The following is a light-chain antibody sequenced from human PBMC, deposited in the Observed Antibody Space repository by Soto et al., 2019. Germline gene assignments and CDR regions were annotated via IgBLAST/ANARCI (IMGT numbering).Light chain of an antibody. CDR2: YDS. CDR3: QVWDSGSDHHV. J-gene: IGLJ1*01. V-gene: IGLV3-21*04. Sequence: SYELTQPPSVSVAPGQTARITCGGNDIGSKSVHWYQQRPGQAPVLVIYYDSDRPSGIPERFSGSNSGNTATLTISRVEAGDEADYYCQVWDSGSDHHVFGIGTKLT. CDR1: DIGSKS.